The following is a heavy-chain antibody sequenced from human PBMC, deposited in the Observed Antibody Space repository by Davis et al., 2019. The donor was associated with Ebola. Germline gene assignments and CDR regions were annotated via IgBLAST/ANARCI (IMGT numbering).Heavy chain of an antibody. CDR3: ARWRFGELLYLGWFDP. D-gene: IGHD3-10*01. CDR1: GYTFTSYG. Sequence: ASVKVYCKASGYTFTSYGISWVRQAPGQGLEWMGWISAYNGNTNYAQKLQGRVTMTTDTSTSTAYMELRSLRSDDTAVYYCARWRFGELLYLGWFDPWGQGTLVTVSS. CDR2: ISAYNGNT. V-gene: IGHV1-18*04. J-gene: IGHJ5*02.